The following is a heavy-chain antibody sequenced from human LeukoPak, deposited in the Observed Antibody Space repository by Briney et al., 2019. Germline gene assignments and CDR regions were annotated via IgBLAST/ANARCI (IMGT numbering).Heavy chain of an antibody. CDR1: GYTFTGYY. J-gene: IGHJ4*02. Sequence: VASVKVSCKASGYTFTGYYMHWVRQPPGQGLEWMGWFNPDSGGTHYAQKFQGRVTMTRDTSISTAYMELNRLRSDDTAVYYCARQQPLLDYWGQGTLVTVSS. V-gene: IGHV1-2*02. CDR3: ARQQPLLDY. D-gene: IGHD6-13*01. CDR2: FNPDSGGT.